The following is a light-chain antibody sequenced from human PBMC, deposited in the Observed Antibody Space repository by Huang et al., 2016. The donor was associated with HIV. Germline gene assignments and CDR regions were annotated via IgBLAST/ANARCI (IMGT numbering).Light chain of an antibody. J-gene: IGKJ4*01. Sequence: EIVLTQSPAILSLSPGDSATLSCRASQSVGSSLGWYQQIPGQPPRLLIYDAPNRATGIPTRFSGSGSGTDFTLSISSLEPEDFAVYYCQQHKSWLTFGGGTKVEIK. CDR1: QSVGSS. CDR3: QQHKSWLT. CDR2: DAP. V-gene: IGKV3-11*01.